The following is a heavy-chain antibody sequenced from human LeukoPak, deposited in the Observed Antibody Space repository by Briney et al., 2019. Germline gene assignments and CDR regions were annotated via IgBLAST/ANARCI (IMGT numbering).Heavy chain of an antibody. CDR2: IKVSGGST. CDR1: GFTFSSYA. CDR3: AKHLDCSSTSCYGYYYYYMDV. V-gene: IGHV3-23*01. D-gene: IGHD2-2*01. J-gene: IGHJ6*03. Sequence: GGSLRLSCAASGFTFSSYAMSWVRQAPGKGLEWVSAIKVSGGSTYYADSVNGRFTISRDNYKNTLYLQMTSLRAEDTAVYYCAKHLDCSSTSCYGYYYYYMDVWGKGTTVTVSS.